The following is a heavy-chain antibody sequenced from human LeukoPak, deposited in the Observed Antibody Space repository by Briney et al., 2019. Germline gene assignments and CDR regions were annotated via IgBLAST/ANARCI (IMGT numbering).Heavy chain of an antibody. J-gene: IGHJ4*02. Sequence: GGSLRLSCAASGFTFSSHVVSWVRQAPGKGLEWVSGISASGGTTYYADSVKGRFTISRDNSKNTLYLQMNSLRAEDTAVYYCAKSRGSGTGSYFDYWGQGTLVTVSS. CDR3: AKSRGSGTGSYFDY. D-gene: IGHD2-15*01. CDR1: GFTFSSHV. CDR2: ISASGGTT. V-gene: IGHV3-23*01.